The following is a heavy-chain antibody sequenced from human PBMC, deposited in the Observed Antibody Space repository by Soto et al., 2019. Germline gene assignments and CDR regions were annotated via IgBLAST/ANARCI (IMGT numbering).Heavy chain of an antibody. CDR1: GYTFTSYY. D-gene: IGHD5-12*01. Sequence: GASVKVSCKASGYTFTSYYMHWVRQAPGQGLEWMGIINPSGGSTSYAQKFQGRVTMTRDTSTSTVYMELSSLRSEDTAVYYCATVDFRDGYKRYYDYGMDVWGQGTTVTVS. V-gene: IGHV1-46*01. CDR2: INPSGGST. CDR3: ATVDFRDGYKRYYDYGMDV. J-gene: IGHJ6*02.